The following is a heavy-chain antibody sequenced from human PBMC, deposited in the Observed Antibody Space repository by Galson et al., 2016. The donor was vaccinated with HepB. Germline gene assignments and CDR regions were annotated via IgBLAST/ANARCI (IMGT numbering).Heavy chain of an antibody. J-gene: IGHJ1*01. V-gene: IGHV1-18*01. Sequence: SVKVSCKASGYTFTDYHITWVRQAPGQGLEWMGWISAHNGDSRFAQNFRDRLTMTTDASTNTAYMELRSLRSDDAAVYYCARGYCNVRNCYCSLDHWGQGTLVTFSS. D-gene: IGHD2-21*02. CDR3: ARGYCNVRNCYCSLDH. CDR1: GYTFTDYH. CDR2: ISAHNGDS.